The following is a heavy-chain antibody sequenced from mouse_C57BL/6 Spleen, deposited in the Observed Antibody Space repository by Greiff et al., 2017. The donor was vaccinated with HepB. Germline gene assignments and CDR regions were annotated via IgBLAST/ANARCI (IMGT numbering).Heavy chain of an antibody. V-gene: IGHV1-9*01. Sequence: QVQLKQSGAELMKPGASVKLSCKATGYTFTGYWIEWVKQRPGHGLEWIGEILPGSGSTNYNEKFKGKATFTADTSSNTAYMQLSSLTTEDSAIYYCARKGGEYGNYGYFDYWGQGTTLTVSS. CDR3: ARKGGEYGNYGYFDY. D-gene: IGHD2-1*01. CDR2: ILPGSGST. J-gene: IGHJ2*01. CDR1: GYTFTGYW.